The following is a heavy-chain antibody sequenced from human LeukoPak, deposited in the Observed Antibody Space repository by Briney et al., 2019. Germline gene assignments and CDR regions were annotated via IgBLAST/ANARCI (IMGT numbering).Heavy chain of an antibody. CDR1: GDSISSYY. J-gene: IGHJ5*02. Sequence: SETLSLTCTVSGDSISSYYWSWIRHPPGKGLEWIGYIYYSGNTNYNPSLKSRVTISVDTSKNQFSLNLSSVTAADTAVYYCAGGGTSWFDPWGQGTLVTVSS. D-gene: IGHD2-2*01. CDR2: IYYSGNT. V-gene: IGHV4-59*01. CDR3: AGGGTSWFDP.